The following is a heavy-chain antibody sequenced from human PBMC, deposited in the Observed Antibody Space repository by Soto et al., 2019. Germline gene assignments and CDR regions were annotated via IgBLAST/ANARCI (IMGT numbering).Heavy chain of an antibody. CDR2: IYYSGSI. D-gene: IGHD1-26*01. CDR1: GGSISSYY. CDR3: ATKPPSGSYWGYFDN. J-gene: IGHJ4*02. Sequence: PSETLSLTCTVSGGSISSYYWGWIRQPPGKGLEWIGSIYYSGSIYYNPSLKSRVSISADTSKNQFSLKLSSVTAADTAVYYCATKPPSGSYWGYFDNWGQGTLVTVSS. V-gene: IGHV4-59*05.